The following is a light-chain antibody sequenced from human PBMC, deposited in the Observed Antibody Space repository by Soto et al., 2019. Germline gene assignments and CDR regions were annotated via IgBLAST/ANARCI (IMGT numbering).Light chain of an antibody. V-gene: IGKV2-28*01. Sequence: DIVVTQSPLSLPVTPGEPASISCRSSQSLLHSNGYNYLDWYLQRPGQSPQLLIYLGSTRASGVPDRFSGSVSGTDFTLKISRVEAEDVGVYYCMQALQTPFTFGPGTKVDTK. CDR2: LGS. CDR1: QSLLHSNGYNY. CDR3: MQALQTPFT. J-gene: IGKJ3*01.